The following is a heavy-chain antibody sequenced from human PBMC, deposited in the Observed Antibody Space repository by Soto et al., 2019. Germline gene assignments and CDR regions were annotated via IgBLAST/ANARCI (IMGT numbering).Heavy chain of an antibody. CDR2: ISAYNGNT. CDR1: GYTFTSYG. CDR3: ARDPFSLGVIGGATVTTLAWFDP. Sequence: QVQLVQSGAEVKKPGASVKVSCKASGYTFTSYGISWVRQAPGQGLEWMGWISAYNGNTNYAQKLQGRVTMTTDTSTSTGYMELRSLTSDNTAVYYCARDPFSLGVIGGATVTTLAWFDPWGQGTLVTVSS. V-gene: IGHV1-18*01. D-gene: IGHD4-17*01. J-gene: IGHJ5*02.